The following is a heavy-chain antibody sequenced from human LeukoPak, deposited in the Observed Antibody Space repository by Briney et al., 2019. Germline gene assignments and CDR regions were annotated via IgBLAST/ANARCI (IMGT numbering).Heavy chain of an antibody. CDR1: GYTFTGYY. D-gene: IGHD5-12*01. CDR2: INPSSGGT. J-gene: IGHJ4*02. CDR3: ARAISGYDYNFDY. V-gene: IGHV1-2*02. Sequence: ASVKVSCKASGYTFTGYYMHWVRQAPGQGLEWMGWINPSSGGTNYAQKFQGRVTMTRDTSISTAYMELSRLRSDDTAVYYCARAISGYDYNFDYWGQETLVTVSS.